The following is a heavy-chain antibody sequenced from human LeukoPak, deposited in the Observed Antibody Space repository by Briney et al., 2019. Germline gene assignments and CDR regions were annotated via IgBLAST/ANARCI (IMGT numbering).Heavy chain of an antibody. CDR2: IIPIFGTA. D-gene: IGHD2-15*01. V-gene: IGHV1-69*05. J-gene: IGHJ4*02. Sequence: GASVKVSCKASGGTFSSYGISWVRQAPGQGLEWMGGIIPIFGTANYAQKFQGRVTITTDESTSTAYMELSSLRSVDTAVYYCARGRDCSGGSCYHALLDYWGQGTLVTVSS. CDR3: ARGRDCSGGSCYHALLDY. CDR1: GGTFSSYG.